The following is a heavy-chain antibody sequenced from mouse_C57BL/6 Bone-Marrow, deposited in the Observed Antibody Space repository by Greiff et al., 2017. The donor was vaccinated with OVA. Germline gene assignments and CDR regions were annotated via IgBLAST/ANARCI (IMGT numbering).Heavy chain of an antibody. Sequence: VQLQQPGAELVRPGSSVKLSCKASGYTSTSYWMDWVKQRPGQGLEWIGNIYPSDSETHYNQKFKDKATLTVDKSSSTAYMQLSSLTSEDSAVYYCARVTGRYFDYWGQGTTLTVSS. J-gene: IGHJ2*01. CDR3: ARVTGRYFDY. D-gene: IGHD4-1*01. V-gene: IGHV1-61*01. CDR2: IYPSDSET. CDR1: GYTSTSYW.